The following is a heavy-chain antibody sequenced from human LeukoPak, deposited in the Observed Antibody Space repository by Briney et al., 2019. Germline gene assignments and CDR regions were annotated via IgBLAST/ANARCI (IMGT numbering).Heavy chain of an antibody. CDR1: GFTFSSNV. J-gene: IGHJ4*02. CDR2: IPASGGST. CDR3: ARVLRGSSGWDY. D-gene: IGHD6-19*01. Sequence: GGSLRLSCAASGFTFSSNVMIWVRQAPGKGLEWVSSIPASGGSTYYADSVKGRFTISRDNAKNSLYLQMNSLRAEDTAVYYCARVLRGSSGWDYWGQGTLVTVSS. V-gene: IGHV3-23*01.